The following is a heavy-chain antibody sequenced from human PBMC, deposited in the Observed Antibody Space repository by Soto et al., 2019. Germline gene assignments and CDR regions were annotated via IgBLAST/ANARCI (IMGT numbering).Heavy chain of an antibody. V-gene: IGHV3-7*01. CDR3: ARSEYCSGGFQWCAFDI. Sequence: GGSLRLSCAASGFTFSSYWMSWVRQAPGKGLEWVANIKQDGSEKYYVDSVKGRFTISRDNAKNSLYLQMNSLRAEDTAVYYCARSEYCSGGFQWCAFDIWGQGTMVTVSS. CDR1: GFTFSSYW. D-gene: IGHD2-15*01. CDR2: IKQDGSEK. J-gene: IGHJ3*02.